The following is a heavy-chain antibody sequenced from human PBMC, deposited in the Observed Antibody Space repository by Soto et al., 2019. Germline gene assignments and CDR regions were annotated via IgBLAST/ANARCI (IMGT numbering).Heavy chain of an antibody. CDR1: GFTFDDYA. J-gene: IGHJ4*02. D-gene: IGHD2-15*01. CDR3: AKDHHCSGGTCYSGFDH. Sequence: EVQLVESGGGLVQPGRSLRLSCAASGFTFDDYAMHWVRQAPGKGLEWVSGISWNGDTIVYADSVKGRVTLSRDNAKNALYLQMNSLRPEDTALYYCAKDHHCSGGTCYSGFDHWGQGTLVTVSS. V-gene: IGHV3-9*01. CDR2: ISWNGDTI.